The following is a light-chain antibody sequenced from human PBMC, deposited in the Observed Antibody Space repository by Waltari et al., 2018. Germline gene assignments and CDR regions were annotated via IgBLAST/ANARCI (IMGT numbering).Light chain of an antibody. CDR3: CSYATGSSYV. J-gene: IGLJ1*01. CDR1: SSDIGGYTR. Sequence: QSALTQPASVSGSPGQSITISCTGTSSDIGGYTRVSWYQQHPGKAPKLIIFDVTKRPSGVSNRFSGSKSGNTASLTISGVQAEDEADYYCCSYATGSSYVFGTGTKVTVL. CDR2: DVT. V-gene: IGLV2-23*02.